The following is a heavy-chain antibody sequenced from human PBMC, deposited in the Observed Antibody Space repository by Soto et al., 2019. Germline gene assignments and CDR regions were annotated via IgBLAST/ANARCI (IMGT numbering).Heavy chain of an antibody. V-gene: IGHV1-69*01. CDR2: VIPIFGTA. CDR1: GGTFSSYA. Sequence: QVQLVQSGAEVKMPGSSVKVSCKTSGGTFSSYAISWVRQAPGQGLEWMGGVIPIFGTANYAQKFQGKVTITADESTSTAYLELSSLRSEDTAVYYCARGSTVTNPFDNWGQGTLVSVSS. D-gene: IGHD4-17*01. J-gene: IGHJ4*02. CDR3: ARGSTVTNPFDN.